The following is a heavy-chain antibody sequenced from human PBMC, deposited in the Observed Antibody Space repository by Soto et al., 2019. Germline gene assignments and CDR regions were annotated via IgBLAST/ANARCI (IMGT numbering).Heavy chain of an antibody. CDR2: IHSSGST. Sequence: QVQLQESGPGLLEPSGTLSLTCAVSGGSVNNDKWWSWVRQPPGKGLEWVGEIHSSGSTNYNQPLQSRATILVDKPKNQFTVKLTSVDAADPAVYFCAGQWLGGYGAFDPWGQGTLVTVSS. J-gene: IGHJ5*02. CDR1: GGSVNNDKW. D-gene: IGHD6-19*01. V-gene: IGHV4-4*02. CDR3: AGQWLGGYGAFDP.